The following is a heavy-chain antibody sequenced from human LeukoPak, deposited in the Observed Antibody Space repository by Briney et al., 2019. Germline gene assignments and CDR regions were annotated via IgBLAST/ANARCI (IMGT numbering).Heavy chain of an antibody. CDR3: ARQSFEGYSYDHYFDY. D-gene: IGHD5-18*01. CDR2: IKQDGSEK. Sequence: PGGSLRLSCAASGFTFSSYGMSWVRQAPGRGLEWVANIKQDGSEKYYVDSVKGRFTISRDNAKNSLYLQMNSLRAEDTAVYYCARQSFEGYSYDHYFDYWGQGTLVTVSS. J-gene: IGHJ4*02. V-gene: IGHV3-7*01. CDR1: GFTFSSYG.